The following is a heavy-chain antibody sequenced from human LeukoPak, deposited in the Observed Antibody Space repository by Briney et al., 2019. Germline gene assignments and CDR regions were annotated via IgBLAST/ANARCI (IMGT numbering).Heavy chain of an antibody. CDR1: GYDFTNYW. V-gene: IGHV5-51*01. Sequence: GESLKISCKGSGYDFTNYWIGWVRQLPGKGLEWMGIIYPSDSETRYGPSFQGHVTISVDKSTNTAYVQWSSLKASDTAMYYCAATVGLAKSGDGGAFDIWGQGTKVTTSS. D-gene: IGHD2-21*01. CDR3: AATVGLAKSGDGGAFDI. J-gene: IGHJ3*02. CDR2: IYPSDSET.